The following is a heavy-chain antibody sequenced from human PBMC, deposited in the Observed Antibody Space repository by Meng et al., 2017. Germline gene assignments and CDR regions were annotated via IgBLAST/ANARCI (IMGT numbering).Heavy chain of an antibody. CDR2: IYTSGST. CDR3: ATGIAAAGLYYFDY. V-gene: IGHV4-4*07. D-gene: IGHD6-13*01. J-gene: IGHJ4*02. Sequence: QAPLQASVPGLVKPSEPRALTCTVAGGSISSYYWSWIRQPAGKGLDWIGRIYTSGSTNYNPSLKSRVTMSVDTSKNQFSLKLSSVTAADTAVYYCATGIAAAGLYYFDYWGQGTLVTVSS. CDR1: GGSISSYY.